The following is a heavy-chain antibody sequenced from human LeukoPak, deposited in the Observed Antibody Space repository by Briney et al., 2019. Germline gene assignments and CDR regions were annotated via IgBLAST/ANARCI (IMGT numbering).Heavy chain of an antibody. CDR1: GYTFSNYG. J-gene: IGHJ4*02. Sequence: SVKVSCKASGYTFSNYGINWVRQAPGQGLEWMGGIIPIFGTANYAQKFQGRVTITADKSTSTAYMELSSLRSEDTAVYYCAREGRNHYFDYWGQGTLVTVSS. V-gene: IGHV1-69*06. CDR3: AREGRNHYFDY. CDR2: IIPIFGTA.